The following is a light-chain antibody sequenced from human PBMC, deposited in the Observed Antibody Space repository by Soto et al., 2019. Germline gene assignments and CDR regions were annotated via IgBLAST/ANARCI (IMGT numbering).Light chain of an antibody. CDR2: DNN. CDR1: SSNIGNNY. J-gene: IGLJ3*02. V-gene: IGLV1-51*01. Sequence: QPVLTQPPSVSAAPGQKVTISCSGSSSNIGNNYVSWYQQLPGTAPKLLIYDNNKRPSGIPDRFSGSKSGTSATLGITGLQTGDEADYYCGTWDSSLSADHWVFGGGTKVTVL. CDR3: GTWDSSLSADHWV.